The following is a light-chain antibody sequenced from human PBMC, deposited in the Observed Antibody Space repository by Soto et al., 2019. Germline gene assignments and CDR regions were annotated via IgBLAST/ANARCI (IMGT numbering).Light chain of an antibody. Sequence: ALTQPASVSGSPGQAITISCSGSSXDVGAHNFVSWYQHHPGKAPKLMIYEVSNRPSGVSNRFSGSKSGNTASLTISGLQAEDEADYYCNSYTSSNTYVFGSGTKVTVL. J-gene: IGLJ1*01. V-gene: IGLV2-14*01. CDR1: SXDVGAHNF. CDR2: EVS. CDR3: NSYTSSNTYV.